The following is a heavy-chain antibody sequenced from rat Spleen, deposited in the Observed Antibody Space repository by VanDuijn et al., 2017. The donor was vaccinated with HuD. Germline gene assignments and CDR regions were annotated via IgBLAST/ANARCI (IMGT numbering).Heavy chain of an antibody. V-gene: IGHV2-43*01. J-gene: IGHJ2*01. D-gene: IGHD1-12*01. CDR1: GFSLTSYH. CDR2: IWTGGST. Sequence: QVQLKESGPGLVKPSETLSLTCTVSGFSLTSYHVSWVRQPPGKGLEWMGVIWTGGSTAYNSSFQSRLSVSRDISKSQVFLRMNSLQTEDTATYYCVRANRESYAHFDYWGQGVMVTVSS. CDR3: VRANRESYAHFDY.